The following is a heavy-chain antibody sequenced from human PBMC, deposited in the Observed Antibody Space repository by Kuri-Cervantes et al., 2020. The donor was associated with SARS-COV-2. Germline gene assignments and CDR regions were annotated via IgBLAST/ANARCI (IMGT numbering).Heavy chain of an antibody. CDR3: AKDAQTIYCSGGSCYSDY. CDR2: ISGSGGST. J-gene: IGHJ4*02. V-gene: IGHV3-23*01. CDR1: GFTFSSYA. Sequence: LSLTCAASGFTFSSYAMSWVRQAPGKGLEWVSAISGSGGSTYYADSVKGRFTISRDNSKNTLYLQMNSLRAEDTAVYYCAKDAQTIYCSGGSCYSDYWGQGTLVTVSS. D-gene: IGHD2-15*01.